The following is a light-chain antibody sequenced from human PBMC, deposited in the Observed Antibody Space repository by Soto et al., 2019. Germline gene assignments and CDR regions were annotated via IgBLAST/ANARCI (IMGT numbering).Light chain of an antibody. Sequence: QSALTQPRSVSGSPGQSVTISCTGTGNDVGAYNYVSWYQQHPGRPPKLMIYDVARWPSGVPDRFSGSKSGNTASLTISGXXXXXXXXXFCCXYAGGYTYLFGTGTKLTVL. V-gene: IGLV2-11*01. J-gene: IGLJ1*01. CDR3: CXYAGGYTYL. CDR2: DVA. CDR1: GNDVGAYNY.